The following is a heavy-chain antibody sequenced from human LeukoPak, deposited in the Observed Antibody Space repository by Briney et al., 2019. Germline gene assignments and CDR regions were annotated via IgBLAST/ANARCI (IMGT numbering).Heavy chain of an antibody. CDR1: GGSFSGYY. Sequence: KPSETLSLTCAVYGGSFSGYYWSWIRQPPGKGLEWIGETNHSGSTNYNPSLKSRVTISVDTSKNQFSLKLSSVTAADTAVYYCARPAVVTAALDIWGQGTMVTVSS. D-gene: IGHD2-2*01. CDR2: TNHSGST. CDR3: ARPAVVTAALDI. J-gene: IGHJ3*02. V-gene: IGHV4-34*01.